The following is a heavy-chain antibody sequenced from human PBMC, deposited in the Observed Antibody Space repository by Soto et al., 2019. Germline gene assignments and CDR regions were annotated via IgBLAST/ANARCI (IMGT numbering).Heavy chain of an antibody. Sequence: KAXETLTLTCTVSGGSISSGDYYGRWIRQPPGKGLEWIGYIYYSGSTYYNPSLKSRVTISVDTSKNQFSLKLSSVTAADTAVYYCARENRAAMNWFDPWGQGTLVTVSS. CDR2: IYYSGST. J-gene: IGHJ5*02. CDR3: ARENRAAMNWFDP. D-gene: IGHD6-13*01. V-gene: IGHV4-30-4*01. CDR1: GGSISSGDYY.